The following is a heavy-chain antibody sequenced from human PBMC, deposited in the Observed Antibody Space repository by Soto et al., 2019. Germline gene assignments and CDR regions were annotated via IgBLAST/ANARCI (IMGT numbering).Heavy chain of an antibody. CDR1: GFTFDDYA. Sequence: GGSLRRSCAASGFTFDDYAIHWDRQAPGKGLEWVSGISWNSGSIGYADSVKGRFTISRDNAKNSLYLQMNSLRAEDTALYYCAKQQDIAVAVSWGFDAWGQGPLVPVPS. CDR3: AKQQDIAVAVSWGFDA. CDR2: ISWNSGSI. V-gene: IGHV3-9*01. D-gene: IGHD6-19*01. J-gene: IGHJ5*02.